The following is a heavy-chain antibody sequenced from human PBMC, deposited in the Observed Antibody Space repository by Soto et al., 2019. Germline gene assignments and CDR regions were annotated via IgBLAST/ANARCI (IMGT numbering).Heavy chain of an antibody. J-gene: IGHJ4*02. D-gene: IGHD4-17*01. Sequence: SETLSLTCTVSGGSISSGGYYWSWIRQHPGKGLEWIGYIYYSGSTYYNPSLKSRVTISVDTSKNQFSLKLSSVTAADTAVYYCASIGADGDYTFEYWGQGTLVTVSS. V-gene: IGHV4-31*03. CDR1: GGSISSGGYY. CDR2: IYYSGST. CDR3: ASIGADGDYTFEY.